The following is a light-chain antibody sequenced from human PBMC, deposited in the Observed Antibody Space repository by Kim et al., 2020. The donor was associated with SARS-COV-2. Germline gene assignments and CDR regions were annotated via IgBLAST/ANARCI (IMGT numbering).Light chain of an antibody. CDR1: ALQKQY. CDR2: KAA. J-gene: IGLJ2*01. V-gene: IGLV3-25*03. Sequence: SPGQTARISFSGDALQKQYAFWYRKRLCLATVMIIYKAAGRPSGIPERFSGSSAGTPVTLIISGVQAEDEADYYCQSSDISATYVVFGGGTQLT. CDR3: QSSDISATYVV.